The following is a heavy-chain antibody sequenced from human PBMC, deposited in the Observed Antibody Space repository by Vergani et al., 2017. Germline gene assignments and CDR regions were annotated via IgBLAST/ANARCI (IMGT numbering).Heavy chain of an antibody. CDR1: GGSINYHY. Sequence: QVQLQESGPGLVRPSETLSLTCTVSGGSINYHYWSWIRPPPGRGLEWIGYIYYRGSTNYNPSLKSRVTISVDTSKNQFSLKLSSVTAADTAVYYCARGGTTALDYWGQGTLVTVSS. CDR3: ARGGTTALDY. V-gene: IGHV4-59*11. CDR2: IYYRGST. D-gene: IGHD1-7*01. J-gene: IGHJ4*02.